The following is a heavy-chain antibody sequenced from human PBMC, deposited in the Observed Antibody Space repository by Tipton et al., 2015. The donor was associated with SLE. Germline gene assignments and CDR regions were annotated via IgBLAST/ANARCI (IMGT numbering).Heavy chain of an antibody. CDR1: GGSISSGSYY. J-gene: IGHJ4*02. CDR3: ARHGGIMVELRGWVDY. Sequence: TLSLTCAVSGGSISSGSYYWSWIRQPPGKGLEWIGYIYYSGSTNYNPSLKSRVTISVDTSKNQFSLKLSSVTAADTAVYYCARHGGIMVELRGWVDYWGQGTLVTVSS. V-gene: IGHV4-61*01. D-gene: IGHD1-7*01. CDR2: IYYSGST.